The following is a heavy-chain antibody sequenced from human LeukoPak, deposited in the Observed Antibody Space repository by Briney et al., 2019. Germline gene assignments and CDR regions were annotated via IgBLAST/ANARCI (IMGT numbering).Heavy chain of an antibody. D-gene: IGHD3-10*01. CDR3: AKDQRFGDLDDY. CDR2: ISGSAITT. J-gene: IGHJ4*02. CDR1: GFTFSNYA. Sequence: GGSLRLSCTTSGFTFSNYAMSWVRQAPGKGLQWVSSISGSAITTYYADSVKGRFAISRDNSKNTLYLQMTSLRAEDTAVYYCAKDQRFGDLDDYRGQGTLVTVSS. V-gene: IGHV3-23*01.